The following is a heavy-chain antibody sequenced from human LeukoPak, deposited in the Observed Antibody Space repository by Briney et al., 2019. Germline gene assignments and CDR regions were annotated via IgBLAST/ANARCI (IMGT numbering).Heavy chain of an antibody. D-gene: IGHD6-6*01. J-gene: IGHJ4*02. CDR1: GFTFSSYG. CDR2: ISYDGSNK. CDR3: ANFIGYSSSSRGVY. V-gene: IGHV3-30*18. Sequence: PGGSLRLSCAASGFTFSSYGMHWVRQAPGKGLEWVAVISYDGSNKYYADSVKGRFTISRDNSKNTLYLQMNSLRAEDTAVYYCANFIGYSSSSRGVYWGQGTLVTVS.